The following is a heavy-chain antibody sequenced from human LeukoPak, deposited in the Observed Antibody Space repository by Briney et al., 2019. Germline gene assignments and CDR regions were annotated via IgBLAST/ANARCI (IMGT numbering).Heavy chain of an antibody. V-gene: IGHV4-59*01. CDR3: ARGALVGRFDY. CDR1: GGSISSYY. J-gene: IGHJ4*02. D-gene: IGHD2-8*02. CDR2: IFTSGSP. Sequence: PSETLSLTCTVSGGSISSYYWSWIRQPPGKGLEWIGYIFTSGSPNYKPSLKSRVTISLNTSKNQFSLNLSSVTTADTAVYYCARGALVGRFDYWGQGTLVTVSS.